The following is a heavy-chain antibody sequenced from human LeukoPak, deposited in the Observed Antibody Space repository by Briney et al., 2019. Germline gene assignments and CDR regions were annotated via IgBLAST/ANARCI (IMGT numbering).Heavy chain of an antibody. V-gene: IGHV3-30*04. CDR2: ISYDGSDK. Sequence: PGGSLRLSCAASGFTFSSYAMYWVRQAPGQGLERVAVISYDGSDKFYADSVKGRFTISRDSSKNTLYLQMNSLRPEDTAVYYCARGRRDVFDIWGQGTTVTVSS. CDR1: GFTFSSYA. CDR3: ARGRRDVFDI. J-gene: IGHJ3*02.